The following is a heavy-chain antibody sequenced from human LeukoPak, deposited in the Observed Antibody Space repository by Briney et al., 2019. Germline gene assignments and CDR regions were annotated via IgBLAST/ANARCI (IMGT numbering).Heavy chain of an antibody. CDR3: ARDYTFQDSPGD. CDR2: INPNSGGT. J-gene: IGHJ4*02. CDR1: GYTFTGYY. D-gene: IGHD3-16*01. Sequence: ASVKVSCKASGYTFTGYYMHWVRQAPGQGLEWMGRINPNSGGTNYAQKFHGSLNMTRDTSISTAYMELSRLRSDDTAVYYCARDYTFQDSPGDWGQGTLVTVSS. V-gene: IGHV1-2*06.